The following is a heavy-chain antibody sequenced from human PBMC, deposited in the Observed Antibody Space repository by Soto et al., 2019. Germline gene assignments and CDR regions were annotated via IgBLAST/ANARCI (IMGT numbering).Heavy chain of an antibody. V-gene: IGHV3-48*01. J-gene: IGHJ4*02. Sequence: PGGSLRLSCVASGFTFSRYGMNWVRQAPGKGLEWVSYINANGESIYYADSVKGRFTISRDNSKNTLYLQMNSLRAEDTAVYYCAKVAGGLLKGPCDYWGQGTLVTVSS. CDR1: GFTFSRYG. CDR2: INANGESI. D-gene: IGHD2-15*01. CDR3: AKVAGGLLKGPCDY.